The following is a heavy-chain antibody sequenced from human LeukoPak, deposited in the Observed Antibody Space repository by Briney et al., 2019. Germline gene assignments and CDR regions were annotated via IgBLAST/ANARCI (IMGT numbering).Heavy chain of an antibody. CDR1: GYSFTSYW. CDR2: IYPGDSDT. J-gene: IGHJ4*02. Sequence: GESLQISCKGSGYSFTSYWIGWVRQMPGTGLESMGIIYPGDSDTRYSPSFQGQVTISADKSISTAYLQWSSLKASDTAMYYCARHFVSGSSAFDYWGQGTLVTVSS. CDR3: ARHFVSGSSAFDY. D-gene: IGHD1-26*01. V-gene: IGHV5-51*01.